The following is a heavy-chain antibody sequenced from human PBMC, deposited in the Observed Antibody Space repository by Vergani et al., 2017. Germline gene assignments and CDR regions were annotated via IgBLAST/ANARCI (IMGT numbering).Heavy chain of an antibody. V-gene: IGHV1-18*01. CDR3: ARGDYCSGGSCYVFPGVQGY. J-gene: IGHJ4*02. Sequence: QVQLVQSGAEVKKPGSSVKVSCKASGGTFSSYAISWVRQAPGQGLEWMGWISAYNGNTNYAQNLQGRVTMTTDTSTSTAYMELRSLRSDDTAVYYCARGDYCSGGSCYVFPGVQGYWGQGTLVTVSS. D-gene: IGHD2-15*01. CDR1: GGTFSSYA. CDR2: ISAYNGNT.